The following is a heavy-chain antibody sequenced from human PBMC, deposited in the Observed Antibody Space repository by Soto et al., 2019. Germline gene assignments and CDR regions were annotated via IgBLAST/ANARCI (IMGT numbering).Heavy chain of an antibody. Sequence: EVQLVESGGGLVKPGGSLRLSCAASGFTFSNAWMSWVRQAPGKGLEWVGRIKSKTDGGTTDYAAPVKGRFTISRDDSKNTLYLPMNSLKTEDTAVYYCTTDGALRWPPYYFDYWGQGTLVTVSS. D-gene: IGHD4-17*01. J-gene: IGHJ4*02. V-gene: IGHV3-15*01. CDR3: TTDGALRWPPYYFDY. CDR1: GFTFSNAW. CDR2: IKSKTDGGTT.